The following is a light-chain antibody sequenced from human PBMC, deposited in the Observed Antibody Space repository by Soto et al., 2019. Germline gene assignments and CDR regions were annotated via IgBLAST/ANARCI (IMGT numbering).Light chain of an antibody. V-gene: IGLV2-14*01. CDR1: SSDIGGYKY. CDR3: SSDTGGSTYV. CDR2: DVS. Sequence: QSVLTQPASVSGSPGQSITISCTGTSSDIGGYKYVSWYQQHPGKAPKLMIYDVSNRPSGVSNRFSGSKSGNTATLTISGLQGEDEAEYYCSSDTGGSTYVFGTGSRSPS. J-gene: IGLJ1*01.